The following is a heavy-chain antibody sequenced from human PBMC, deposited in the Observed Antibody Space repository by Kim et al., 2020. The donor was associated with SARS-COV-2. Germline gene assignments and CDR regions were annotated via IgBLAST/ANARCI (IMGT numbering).Heavy chain of an antibody. CDR2: ISYDGSNK. CDR3: ARDHSRRRYFDWFPEDY. CDR1: GFTFSSYA. Sequence: GGSLRLSCAASGFTFSSYAMHWVRQAPGKGLEWVAVISYDGSNKYYADSVKGRFTISRDNSKNTLYLQMNSLRAEDTAVYYCARDHSRRRYFDWFPEDYWGQGTLVTVSS. V-gene: IGHV3-30*04. D-gene: IGHD3-9*01. J-gene: IGHJ4*02.